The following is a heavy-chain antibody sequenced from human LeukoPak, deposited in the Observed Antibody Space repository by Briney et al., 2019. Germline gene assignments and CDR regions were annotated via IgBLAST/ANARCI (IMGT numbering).Heavy chain of an antibody. D-gene: IGHD3-10*01. J-gene: IGHJ4*02. Sequence: SETLSLTCTVSGGSISSYYWSWIRQPPGKGLEWIGYIYYSGSTNYNPSLKSRVTMSVDTSKNQFSLKLSSMTAADTAVYYCARVYGSGNLDYWGQGTLVTVSS. V-gene: IGHV4-59*12. CDR3: ARVYGSGNLDY. CDR2: IYYSGST. CDR1: GGSISSYY.